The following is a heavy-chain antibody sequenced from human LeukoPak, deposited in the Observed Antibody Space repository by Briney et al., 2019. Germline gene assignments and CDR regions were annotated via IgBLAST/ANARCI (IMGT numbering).Heavy chain of an antibody. D-gene: IGHD3-16*01. CDR1: GFIFSGHW. Sequence: PGGSLRLSCAASGFIFSGHWMHWVRQAPGEGLVCVARIKKDGTYRDYGDSVKGRFTISRDNAKNTPYLQMNSLRVEDTARYYCVRDDDVYGFDYWGQGTVVTVSS. CDR3: VRDDDVYGFDY. V-gene: IGHV3-74*01. CDR2: IKKDGTYR. J-gene: IGHJ4*02.